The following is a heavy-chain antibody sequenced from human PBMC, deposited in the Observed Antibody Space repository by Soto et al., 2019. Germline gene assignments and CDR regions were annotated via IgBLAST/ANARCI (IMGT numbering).Heavy chain of an antibody. D-gene: IGHD4-17*01. CDR2: INHSGSI. Sequence: QVQLQQWGTGLLKPSETLSLTCAVYGEPFSGYYWSWIRQPPGKGLEWIGEINHSGSINYNPSLKSRVTISEASSQNQFFLNLNSVTAADTAVYYCVRITNPPLVRYYFDYWGQGTLVTVTS. J-gene: IGHJ4*02. CDR1: GEPFSGYY. CDR3: VRITNPPLVRYYFDY. V-gene: IGHV4-34*02.